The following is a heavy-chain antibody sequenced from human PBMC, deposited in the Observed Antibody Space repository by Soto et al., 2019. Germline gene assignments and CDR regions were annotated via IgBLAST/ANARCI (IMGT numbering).Heavy chain of an antibody. CDR2: ISWDGGST. CDR1: GFTFDDYA. V-gene: IGHV3-43D*04. CDR3: AKGGAAARPDYYYGMDV. D-gene: IGHD6-13*01. Sequence: GGSLRLSCAASGFTFDDYAMHWVRQAPGKGLEWVSLISWDGGSTYYADSVKGRFTISRDNSKNSLYLQMNSLRAEDTALYYCAKGGAAARPDYYYGMDVWGQGTTVTVS. J-gene: IGHJ6*02.